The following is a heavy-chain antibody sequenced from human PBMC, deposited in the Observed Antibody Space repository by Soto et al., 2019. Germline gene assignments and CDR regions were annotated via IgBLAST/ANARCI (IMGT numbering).Heavy chain of an antibody. CDR3: AKGRQTFPSLRGNAFDI. CDR1: GFTFSTYA. Sequence: EVYLLESGGGLVQPGGSLRLSCAASGFTFSTYAMSWVRQAPGKGLEWVSTISDSGGRTYYAASVKGRFTISRDNSKNTLYLQMNSLRAEDTAVYYCAKGRQTFPSLRGNAFDIWGQGTMVTVSS. J-gene: IGHJ3*02. CDR2: ISDSGGRT. D-gene: IGHD3-16*01. V-gene: IGHV3-23*01.